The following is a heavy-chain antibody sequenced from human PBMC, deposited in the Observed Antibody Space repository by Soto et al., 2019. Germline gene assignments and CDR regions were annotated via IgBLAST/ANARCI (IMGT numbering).Heavy chain of an antibody. Sequence: SVKLSCKASGYSFTTYGISWLRQAPEQGLEWMGWISAYNGNTNYAQKLQGRVTMSTDTSTRTAYIELSRLRSDATAVSYSARDDRIAPDYQVWFDPCGQGPLVTVSS. D-gene: IGHD4-17*01. J-gene: IGHJ5*02. CDR3: ARDDRIAPDYQVWFDP. CDR1: GYSFTTYG. CDR2: ISAYNGNT. V-gene: IGHV1-18*01.